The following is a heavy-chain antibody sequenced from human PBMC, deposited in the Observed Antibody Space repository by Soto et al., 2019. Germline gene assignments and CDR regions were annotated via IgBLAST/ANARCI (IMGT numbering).Heavy chain of an antibody. CDR3: AKGRAVAGTGHY. Sequence: QVQLVESGGGVVQPGRSLRLSCAASGFTFSSYGMHWVRQAPGKGLEWVAVISYDGSNKYYADSVKGRFTISRDNSKNTLYLQMNSLRAEDTAVYYCAKGRAVAGTGHYWGQGTLVTVSS. CDR2: ISYDGSNK. V-gene: IGHV3-30*18. D-gene: IGHD6-19*01. CDR1: GFTFSSYG. J-gene: IGHJ4*02.